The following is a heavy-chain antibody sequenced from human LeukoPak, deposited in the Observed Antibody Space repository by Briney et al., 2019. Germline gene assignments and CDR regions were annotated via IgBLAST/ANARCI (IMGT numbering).Heavy chain of an antibody. CDR2: IYTSGST. V-gene: IGHV4-4*07. CDR3: ASFSSGWGTFDY. D-gene: IGHD6-19*01. Sequence: SETLSLTCTVSGGSISSYYWSWIRQPAGKGLEWIGRIYTSGSTNYNPSLKSRVTMSVDTSKNQFSLTLSSVTAADTAVYFCASFSSGWGTFDYWGQGTLVTVSS. CDR1: GGSISSYY. J-gene: IGHJ4*02.